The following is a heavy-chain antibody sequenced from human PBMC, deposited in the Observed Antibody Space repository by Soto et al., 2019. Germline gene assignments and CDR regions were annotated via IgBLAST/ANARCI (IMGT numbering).Heavy chain of an antibody. J-gene: IGHJ3*02. Sequence: AXVKVSCKASGYTFTSYDINWVRQATGQGLEWMGWMNPNSGNTGYAQKFQGRVTMTRNTSISTAYMELSSLRSEDTAVYYCARFPSSWTWRYAFDIWGQGTMVTVSS. CDR1: GYTFTSYD. CDR2: MNPNSGNT. D-gene: IGHD6-13*01. V-gene: IGHV1-8*01. CDR3: ARFPSSWTWRYAFDI.